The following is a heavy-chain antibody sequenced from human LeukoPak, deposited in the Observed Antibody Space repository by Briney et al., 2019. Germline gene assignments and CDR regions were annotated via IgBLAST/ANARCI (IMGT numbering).Heavy chain of an antibody. CDR1: GGSISSHY. D-gene: IGHD7-27*01. J-gene: IGHJ4*02. CDR3: ARALNWDFDY. V-gene: IGHV4-59*11. CDR2: IYYSGST. Sequence: PSETLSLTCTVSGGSISSHYWSWIRQPPGKGLEWIGYIYYSGSTNYNPSLKSRVTISVDTSKNQFSLKLSSVTAADTAVYYCARALNWDFDYWGQGTLVTVSS.